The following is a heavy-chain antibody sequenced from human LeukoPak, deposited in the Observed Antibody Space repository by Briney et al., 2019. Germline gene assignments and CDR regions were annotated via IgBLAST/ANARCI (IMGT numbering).Heavy chain of an antibody. J-gene: IGHJ6*03. V-gene: IGHV1-8*03. CDR1: GYTFTSYD. CDR2: MNPNSGNT. Sequence: ASVKVSCKASGYTFTSYDINWVRQATGQGLEWMGWMNPNSGNTGYAQKFQGRVTITRNTSISTAYIELSSLRSEDTAVYYCARSSGSSWYPDYYYYYYMDVWGKGTTVTISS. D-gene: IGHD6-13*01. CDR3: ARSSGSSWYPDYYYYYYMDV.